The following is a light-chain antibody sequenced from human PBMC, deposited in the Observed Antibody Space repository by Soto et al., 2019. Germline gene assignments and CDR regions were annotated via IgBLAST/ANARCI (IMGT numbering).Light chain of an antibody. Sequence: QSALTQPASVSGSPGQSITISCTGTSSDVGGCNYVSWYQQHPGKAPKLIIYEVSNRPAGVSNRFSGSKSGDTASLTISGLHAEDEADYFCSSYTSSNTLYVFGTGTKVTVL. CDR1: SSDVGGCNY. J-gene: IGLJ1*01. CDR2: EVS. CDR3: SSYTSSNTLYV. V-gene: IGLV2-14*01.